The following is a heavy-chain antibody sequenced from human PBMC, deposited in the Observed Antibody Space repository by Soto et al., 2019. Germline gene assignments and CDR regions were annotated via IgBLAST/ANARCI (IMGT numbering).Heavy chain of an antibody. D-gene: IGHD3-9*01. Sequence: FTTYDISWVRQAPGQGLEWMGWISAYNGNTNYAQKLQGRVTMTTDTSTSTAYMELRSLRSDDTAVYYCARDLTPGLVDHWGQGTLVTVSS. CDR1: FTTYD. CDR3: ARDLTPGLVDH. J-gene: IGHJ4*02. CDR2: ISAYNGNT. V-gene: IGHV1-18*01.